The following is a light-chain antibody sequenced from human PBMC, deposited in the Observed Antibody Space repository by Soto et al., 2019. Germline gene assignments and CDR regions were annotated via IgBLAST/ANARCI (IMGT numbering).Light chain of an antibody. Sequence: QSALTQPASVSGSPGQSITISCTGTSSDVGSYNLVSWYQQHPGKAPKLMIYEGSKRPSGVSHRFSGSKSGNTASLTISGLQAEDDADYYCCSYAVSSRVFGGGTKLTVL. V-gene: IGLV2-23*01. J-gene: IGLJ3*02. CDR2: EGS. CDR3: CSYAVSSRV. CDR1: SSDVGSYNL.